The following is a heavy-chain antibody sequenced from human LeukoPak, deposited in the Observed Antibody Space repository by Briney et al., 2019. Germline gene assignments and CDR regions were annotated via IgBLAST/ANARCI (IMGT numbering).Heavy chain of an antibody. CDR1: GYTFTSYY. CDR3: ARDFTEYGSGSYAPFTGYYYYYMDV. Sequence: ASVKVSCKASGYTFTSYYMHWVRQAPGQGLEWMGIINPSGGSTSYAQRFQGRVTMTRDTSTSTVYMELSSLRSEDTAVYYCARDFTEYGSGSYAPFTGYYYYYMDVWGKGTTVTISS. V-gene: IGHV1-46*01. CDR2: INPSGGST. J-gene: IGHJ6*03. D-gene: IGHD3-10*01.